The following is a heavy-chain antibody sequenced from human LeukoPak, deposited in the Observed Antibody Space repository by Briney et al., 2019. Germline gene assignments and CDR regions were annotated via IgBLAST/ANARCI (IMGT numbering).Heavy chain of an antibody. D-gene: IGHD1-26*01. CDR1: GGTFSSYA. Sequence: SVKVSCKASGGTFSSYAISWVRQAPGQGLEWMGRIIPILGIANYAQKFQGRVTITADKSTSTAYMELSSLRSEDTAVYYCATLGGSIVGADIYYYYYMDVWGKGTTVTVSS. J-gene: IGHJ6*03. V-gene: IGHV1-69*04. CDR3: ATLGGSIVGADIYYYYYMDV. CDR2: IIPILGIA.